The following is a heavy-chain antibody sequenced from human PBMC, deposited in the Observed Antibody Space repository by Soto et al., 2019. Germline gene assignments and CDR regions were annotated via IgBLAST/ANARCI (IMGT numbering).Heavy chain of an antibody. Sequence: SVKVSCKASGGTFSIYAISWVRQAPGQGLEWMGGIIPISGTANYAQKFQGRVTITADESTSTAYMELSSLRSEDTAVYYCARSQGSSTSLEIYYYYYYRMDVWGQGTTVTVSS. CDR3: ARSQGSSTSLEIYYYYYYRMDV. D-gene: IGHD2-2*01. V-gene: IGHV1-69*13. J-gene: IGHJ6*02. CDR2: IIPISGTA. CDR1: GGTFSIYA.